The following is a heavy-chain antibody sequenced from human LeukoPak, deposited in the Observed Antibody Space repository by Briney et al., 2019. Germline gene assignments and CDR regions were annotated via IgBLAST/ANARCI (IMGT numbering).Heavy chain of an antibody. D-gene: IGHD5-18*01. CDR1: GGSINSGDSY. V-gene: IGHV4-30-4*01. CDR3: ARGYSLDY. J-gene: IGHJ4*02. Sequence: ASETLSLTCTVSGGSINSGDSYWSWLRQSPGKGLEWIGYIYYSGSTYYNPSLKSRISISVDTSKNYFSLRLSSVTAADTAVYYCARGYSLDYWGQGTLVTVSS. CDR2: IYYSGST.